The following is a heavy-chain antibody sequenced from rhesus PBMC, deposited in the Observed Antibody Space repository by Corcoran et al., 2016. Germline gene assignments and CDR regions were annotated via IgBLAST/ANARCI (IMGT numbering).Heavy chain of an antibody. V-gene: IGHV4-93*02. Sequence: QVQLQESGPAVVNPSGTVSLTCTVSGGSIRTTNWLTWLRQSPGKGLECIGVVYGMGGSTEYNPSLKSRLTISIDTSKSQFSLKLNSVTAADTAVYYCTHQPPRARQLDYWGPGILVTISS. J-gene: IGHJ4*01. CDR1: GGSIRTTNW. CDR2: VYGMGGST. D-gene: IGHD6-25*01. CDR3: THQPPRARQLDY.